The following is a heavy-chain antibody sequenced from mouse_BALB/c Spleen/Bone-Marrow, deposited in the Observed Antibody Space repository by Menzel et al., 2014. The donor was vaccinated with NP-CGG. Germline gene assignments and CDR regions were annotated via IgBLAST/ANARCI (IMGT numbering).Heavy chain of an antibody. D-gene: IGHD1-1*01. V-gene: IGHV5-6-3*01. CDR1: GFTLSSYG. CDR3: ARDYYGSSDY. CDR2: INSNGGST. J-gene: IGHJ2*01. Sequence: EVKLVESGGGLVQPGGSLKLSCAASGFTLSSYGMSWVRQTPDKRLELVATINSNGGSTYYPDSVKGRFTISRDNAKNTLYLQMSSRKSEDTAMYYCARDYYGSSDYWGQGTTLTVSS.